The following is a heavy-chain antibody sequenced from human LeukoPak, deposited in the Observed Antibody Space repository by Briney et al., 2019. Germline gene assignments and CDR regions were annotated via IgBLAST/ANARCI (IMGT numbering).Heavy chain of an antibody. Sequence: GGSLRLSCAASGFTFSDYYMNWVRQAPGKGLEWVSILDSDGSPSYADSVKGRFTISRDNSKNTLDLQMNSLRAEDTAVYYCARAAAGRAYYHYGMDVWGQGTTVTVSS. CDR2: LDSDGSP. V-gene: IGHV3-53*01. CDR3: ARAAAGRAYYHYGMDV. CDR1: GFTFSDYY. D-gene: IGHD6-13*01. J-gene: IGHJ6*02.